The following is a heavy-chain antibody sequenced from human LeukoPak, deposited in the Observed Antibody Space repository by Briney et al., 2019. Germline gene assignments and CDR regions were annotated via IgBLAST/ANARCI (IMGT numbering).Heavy chain of an antibody. CDR3: ASVYSTGWYFDY. CDR1: GYTFTAYY. J-gene: IGHJ4*01. V-gene: IGHV1-2*02. Sequence: ASVTVSCKVSGYTFTAYYMHWVRQAPGQGLEWMGWINPNTGGTLYAQNFQARVTVTRDTSINTVYMELSSLRSDDTAVYYCASVYSTGWYFDYWGQGTLVTVSS. D-gene: IGHD6-19*01. CDR2: INPNTGGT.